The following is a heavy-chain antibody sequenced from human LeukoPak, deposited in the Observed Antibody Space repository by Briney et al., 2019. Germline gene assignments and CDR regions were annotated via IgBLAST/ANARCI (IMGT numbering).Heavy chain of an antibody. J-gene: IGHJ4*02. CDR3: ARDVGYYDYVWGSYRYTPPDY. V-gene: IGHV1-69*06. D-gene: IGHD3-16*02. CDR2: IIPIFGTA. Sequence: ASVKVSCKASGGTFSSYAISWVRQAPGQGLGWMGGIIPIFGTANYAQKFQGRVTITADKSTSTAYMELSSLRSEDTAVYYCARDVGYYDYVWGSYRYTPPDYWGQGTLVTVSS. CDR1: GGTFSSYA.